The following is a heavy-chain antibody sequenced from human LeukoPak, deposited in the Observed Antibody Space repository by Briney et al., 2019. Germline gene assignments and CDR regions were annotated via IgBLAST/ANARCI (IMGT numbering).Heavy chain of an antibody. Sequence: ASVKVSCKASGYTFTRYGINWVRQATGQGLEGVGWMNPNSGNRGYAQKFQGRVTMTRSTSINTAYIALNSLTSADTAVYYCARSSVGARRRIDYQGHGSLVTVSS. J-gene: IGHJ4*01. D-gene: IGHD1-26*01. CDR2: MNPNSGNR. V-gene: IGHV1-8*01. CDR1: GYTFTRYG. CDR3: ARSSVGARRRIDY.